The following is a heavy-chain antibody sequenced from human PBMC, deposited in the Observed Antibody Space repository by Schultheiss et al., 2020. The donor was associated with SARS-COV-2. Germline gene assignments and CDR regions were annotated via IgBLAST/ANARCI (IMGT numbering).Heavy chain of an antibody. Sequence: SQTLSLTCTVSGGSISSYYWSWIRQPAGKGLEWIGRIYTSGSTNYNPSLKSRVTISVDTSKNQFSLKLSSVTAADTAVYYCARDGYCSGGTCYADLYYYYYMDVWGKGTTVTVSS. CDR2: IYTSGST. CDR1: GGSISSYY. CDR3: ARDGYCSGGTCYADLYYYYYMDV. D-gene: IGHD2-15*01. V-gene: IGHV4-4*07. J-gene: IGHJ6*03.